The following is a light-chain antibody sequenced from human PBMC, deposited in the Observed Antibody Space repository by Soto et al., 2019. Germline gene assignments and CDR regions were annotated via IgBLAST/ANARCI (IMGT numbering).Light chain of an antibody. J-gene: IGLJ1*01. V-gene: IGLV2-11*01. Sequence: QSALTQPRSVSGSPGQSVTISCTGTSSDVGDYNYVSWYQQHPGKAPKLMIYDVSKRPSGVPDRFSGSKSGNTASLTISGLHAEDEADYYCCSYAGSRYVFGTGTKLTVL. CDR3: CSYAGSRYV. CDR1: SSDVGDYNY. CDR2: DVS.